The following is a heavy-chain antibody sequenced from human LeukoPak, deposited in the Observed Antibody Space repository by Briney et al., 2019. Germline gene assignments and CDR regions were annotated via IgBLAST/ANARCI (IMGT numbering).Heavy chain of an antibody. CDR2: VSYDGSNK. Sequence: PGGSLRLSCAASGFTFSSYAMHWVRQAPGKGLEWVAVVSYDGSNKYYANSVKGRFTISRDKPKNTLHLQMNSLRAEDTAIYYCARDTSFAVGATLDFWGQGTLVTVSS. D-gene: IGHD1-26*01. CDR3: ARDTSFAVGATLDF. CDR1: GFTFSSYA. V-gene: IGHV3-30*04. J-gene: IGHJ4*02.